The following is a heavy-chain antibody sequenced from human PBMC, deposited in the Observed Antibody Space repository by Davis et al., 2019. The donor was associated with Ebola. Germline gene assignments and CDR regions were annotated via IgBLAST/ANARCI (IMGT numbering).Heavy chain of an antibody. D-gene: IGHD2-15*01. CDR2: IYTSGST. Sequence: PSETLSLTCTVSGGSISSYYWSWIRQPAGKGLEWIGRIYTSGSTNYNPSLKSRVTMSVDTSKNQFSLKLSSVTAADTAVYYCARDVHCSGGSCYSNYYYYGMDVWGQGTTVTVSS. J-gene: IGHJ6*02. CDR1: GGSISSYY. CDR3: ARDVHCSGGSCYSNYYYYGMDV. V-gene: IGHV4-4*07.